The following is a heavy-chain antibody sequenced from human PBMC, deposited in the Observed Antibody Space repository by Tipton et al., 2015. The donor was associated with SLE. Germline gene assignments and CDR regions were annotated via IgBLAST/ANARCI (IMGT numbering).Heavy chain of an antibody. CDR1: GFTFSRYS. CDR3: ARESGYDFWSGLEYFQH. Sequence: SLRLSCAASGFTFSRYSMNWVRQAPGKGLEWVSFISSSSSYIYYADSVKGRFTISRDNAKNSLYLQMNSLRAEDTAVYYCARESGYDFWSGLEYFQHWGQGTLVTVSS. CDR2: ISSSSSYI. V-gene: IGHV3-21*01. J-gene: IGHJ1*01. D-gene: IGHD3-3*01.